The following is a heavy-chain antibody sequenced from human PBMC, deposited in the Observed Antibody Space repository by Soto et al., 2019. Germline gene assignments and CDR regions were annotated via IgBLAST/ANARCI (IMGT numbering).Heavy chain of an antibody. CDR3: ARGPWYGDYLYYYYGMDV. CDR2: IYPGDSDT. Sequence: PGESLKISCKGSGYSFTSYWIGWVRQMPGKGLEWMGIIYPGDSDTRYSPSFQGQVTISADKSISTAYLQWSSLKASDTAMYYCARGPWYGDYLYYYYGMDVWGQGTTVTVSS. CDR1: GYSFTSYW. J-gene: IGHJ6*02. D-gene: IGHD4-17*01. V-gene: IGHV5-51*01.